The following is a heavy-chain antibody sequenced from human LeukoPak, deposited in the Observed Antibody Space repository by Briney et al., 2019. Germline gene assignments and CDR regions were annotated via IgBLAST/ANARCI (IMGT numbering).Heavy chain of an antibody. CDR2: INIEGNNT. J-gene: IGHJ3*02. D-gene: IGHD3-10*01. V-gene: IGHV3-74*01. CDR1: GFVFSRSW. Sequence: PGGSLRLSCAASGFVFSRSWMHWVRQVPGQGLVWVSRINIEGNNTRYADSVKGRFTISRDNSKNTLYLQMNSLRAEDTAVYYCAKDGAASTYYYGSGSWYGAFDIWGQGTMVTVSS. CDR3: AKDGAASTYYYGSGSWYGAFDI.